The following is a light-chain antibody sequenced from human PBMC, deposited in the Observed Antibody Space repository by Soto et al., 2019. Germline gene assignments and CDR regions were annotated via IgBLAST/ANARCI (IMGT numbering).Light chain of an antibody. CDR3: SSYAGSNNYV. CDR2: EVT. CDR1: SSDVGAYNY. J-gene: IGLJ1*01. Sequence: QSALTQPPSASGSPGQSVTISCTGTSSDVGAYNYVSWYQQHPGKAPKLMIYEVTKRPSGVPDRFSGSKSGNTASLTVSGLQDEDEADYCCSSYAGSNNYVFGTGTKVTVL. V-gene: IGLV2-8*01.